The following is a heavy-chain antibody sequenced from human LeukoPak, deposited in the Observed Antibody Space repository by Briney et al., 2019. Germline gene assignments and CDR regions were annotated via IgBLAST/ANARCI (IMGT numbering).Heavy chain of an antibody. V-gene: IGHV3-30*03. J-gene: IGHJ4*02. CDR3: ARIGYSISWSGDY. Sequence: GGSLRLSCAASGFTFSSYGMHWVRQAPGKGLEWVALISSDGNNKYYADSVKGRFSISRDNSKNTLCLQMNSLRAEDTAVYSCARIGYSISWSGDYWGRGSLVTVSS. CDR1: GFTFSSYG. D-gene: IGHD6-13*01. CDR2: ISSDGNNK.